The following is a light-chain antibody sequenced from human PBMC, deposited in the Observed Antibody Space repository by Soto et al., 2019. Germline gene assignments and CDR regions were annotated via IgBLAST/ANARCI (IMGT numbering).Light chain of an antibody. V-gene: IGKV1-5*03. J-gene: IGKJ4*01. Sequence: DIQMTQSPATLSASVGYRFTITCRASQSISSWLAWYQQKPGKAPKLLIYKASSLESGVPSRFSGSGSGTEFTLTISSLQPDDFATYYCQQYNSYPLTFGGGTKVDIK. CDR2: KAS. CDR3: QQYNSYPLT. CDR1: QSISSW.